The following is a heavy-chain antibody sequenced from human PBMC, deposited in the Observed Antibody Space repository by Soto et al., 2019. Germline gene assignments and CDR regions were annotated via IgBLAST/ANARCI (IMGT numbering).Heavy chain of an antibody. D-gene: IGHD2-2*01. CDR3: ARGLGYCSSTSCYAMQFDY. CDR1: GGTFSSYT. V-gene: IGHV1-69*02. CDR2: IIPILGIA. J-gene: IGHJ4*02. Sequence: SVKVSCKASGGTFSSYTISWVRQAPGQGLEWMGRIIPILGIANYAQKFQGRVTITADKSTSTAYMELSSLRSEDTAVYYCARGLGYCSSTSCYAMQFDYWGQGALVTVSS.